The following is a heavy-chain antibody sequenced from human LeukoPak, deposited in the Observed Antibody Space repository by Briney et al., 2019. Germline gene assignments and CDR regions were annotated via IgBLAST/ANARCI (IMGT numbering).Heavy chain of an antibody. V-gene: IGHV3-23*01. J-gene: IGHJ4*02. CDR3: VGSHDFWSGSGY. D-gene: IGHD3-3*01. Sequence: GGSLRLSCAASGFTFSSYAMSWVRQVPGKGLEWVSSISGSGGSTYYADSVKGRFTISRDNSKNTLYLQMNSLRAEDTAVYYCVGSHDFWSGSGYWGQGALVTVYS. CDR2: ISGSGGST. CDR1: GFTFSSYA.